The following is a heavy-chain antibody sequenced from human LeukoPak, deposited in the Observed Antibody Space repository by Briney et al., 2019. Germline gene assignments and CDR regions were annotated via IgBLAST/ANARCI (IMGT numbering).Heavy chain of an antibody. CDR1: GGSISSSNYY. D-gene: IGHD2-8*01. J-gene: IGHJ4*02. CDR3: ARPHCTNGVRYRDFDY. V-gene: IGHV4-39*01. Sequence: PSETLSLTCTVSGGSISSSNYYWGWIRQPPGKGLEWIGSIYYTGSTYYNPSLKSRVTISVDTSKNQFSLKLSSVTAADTAVYYCARPHCTNGVRYRDFDYWGQGTLVTVSS. CDR2: IYYTGST.